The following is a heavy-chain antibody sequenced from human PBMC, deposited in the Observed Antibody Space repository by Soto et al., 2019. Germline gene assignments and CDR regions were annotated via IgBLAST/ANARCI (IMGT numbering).Heavy chain of an antibody. CDR2: ISYDGSNK. D-gene: IGHD3-22*01. CDR1: GFTFSSYG. CDR3: AKGVDYYDSSGYYYGVYYYGMDV. Sequence: GGSLRLSCAASGFTFSSYGMHWVRQAPGKGLEWVAVISYDGSNKYYADSVKGRFTISRDNSKNTLYLQMNSLRAEDTAVYYCAKGVDYYDSSGYYYGVYYYGMDVWGQGTTVTVSS. V-gene: IGHV3-30*18. J-gene: IGHJ6*02.